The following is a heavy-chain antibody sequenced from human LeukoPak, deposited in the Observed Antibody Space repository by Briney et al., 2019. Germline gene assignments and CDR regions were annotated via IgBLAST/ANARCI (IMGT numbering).Heavy chain of an antibody. V-gene: IGHV3-23*01. CDR1: AFTFSSYG. Sequence: GGSLRLSNAASAFTFSSYGMSWVLQGPGKGLEWVSGISGAGDSTNYADAVKGRFTISRDNPKNTLYLQMNSLRAEDTAAYYCAKGRSTYYVSGPLEDWGQGTLVSVSS. D-gene: IGHD3-22*01. CDR2: ISGAGDST. J-gene: IGHJ4*02. CDR3: AKGRSTYYVSGPLED.